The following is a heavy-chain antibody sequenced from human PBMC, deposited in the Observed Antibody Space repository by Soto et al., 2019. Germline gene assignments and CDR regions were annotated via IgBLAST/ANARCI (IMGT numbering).Heavy chain of an antibody. Sequence: ASVKVSCKASGYTFTGYYMHWVRQAPGQGLEWMGWINPNSGGTNYAQKFQGWVTMTRDTSISTAYMELSRLRSDDTAVYYCARSDILTGYNNPGYYGMDVWGQGTTVTVSS. CDR1: GYTFTGYY. CDR3: ARSDILTGYNNPGYYGMDV. V-gene: IGHV1-2*04. J-gene: IGHJ6*02. CDR2: INPNSGGT. D-gene: IGHD3-9*01.